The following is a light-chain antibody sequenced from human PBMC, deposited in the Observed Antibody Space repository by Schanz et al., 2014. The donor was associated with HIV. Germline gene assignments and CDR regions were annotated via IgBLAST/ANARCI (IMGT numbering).Light chain of an antibody. V-gene: IGLV6-57*04. CDR2: END. J-gene: IGLJ2*01. CDR3: HSSDAADPGV. Sequence: FMLIQPHSVSESPGKDIIIPCTRTSGSIVNSFVQWYQQRPGSAPTTLIYENDQRHSGVPDRFSGSIDSSSNSASLTISGLETDDEADYFCHSSDAADPGVFGGGTKLTVL. CDR1: SGSIVNSF.